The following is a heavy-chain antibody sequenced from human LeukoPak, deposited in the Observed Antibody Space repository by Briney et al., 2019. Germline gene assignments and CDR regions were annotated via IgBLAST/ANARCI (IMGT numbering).Heavy chain of an antibody. Sequence: SETLSLTCTVFGGSISSYYWGWIRQPAGKGLEWIGRIYTSGSTKYNPSLKSRVTMSIDTSKNQFSLKLSSVTAADTAVYYCARDRSLGELTTESPSFDYWGQGTLVTVSS. CDR1: GGSISSYY. J-gene: IGHJ4*02. CDR2: IYTSGST. D-gene: IGHD3-16*01. CDR3: ARDRSLGELTTESPSFDY. V-gene: IGHV4-4*07.